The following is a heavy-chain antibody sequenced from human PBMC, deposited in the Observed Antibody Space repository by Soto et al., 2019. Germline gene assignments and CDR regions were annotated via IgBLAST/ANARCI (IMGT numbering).Heavy chain of an antibody. D-gene: IGHD3-16*01. J-gene: IGHJ4*02. CDR2: ISHSGSYI. V-gene: IGHV3-21*01. Sequence: GGSLGLSCAASRFTFSAYTMQWFRQAPGKGLEWVSSISHSGSYIYYADSVKGRFTISRDNAKNSLYVQMNSLRAEDTAVYYCAKEGLRMGEPIDYWGQGILVTVSS. CDR1: RFTFSAYT. CDR3: AKEGLRMGEPIDY.